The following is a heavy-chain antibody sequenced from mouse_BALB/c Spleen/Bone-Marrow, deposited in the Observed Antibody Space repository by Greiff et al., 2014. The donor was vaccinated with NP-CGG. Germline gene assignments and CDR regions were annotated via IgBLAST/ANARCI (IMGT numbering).Heavy chain of an antibody. V-gene: IGHV14-1*02. CDR3: ARLFGTRDFDY. CDR1: GFNIKDYF. J-gene: IGHJ2*01. Sequence: EVKLQESGAELVRPGALVKLSRKASGFNIKDYFMHWVKQRPEQGLEWIGWIDPEIGNTLYDPKFQGEASITADTSSNTAYLQLSSLTSEDTAVYYCARLFGTRDFDYWGQGTTLTVSS. CDR2: IDPEIGNT. D-gene: IGHD4-1*01.